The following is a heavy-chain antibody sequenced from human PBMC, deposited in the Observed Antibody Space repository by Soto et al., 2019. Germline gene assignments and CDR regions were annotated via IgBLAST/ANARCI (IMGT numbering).Heavy chain of an antibody. V-gene: IGHV3-48*02. D-gene: IGHD6-19*01. CDR2: ISGGGRPI. CDR3: ASDLGWAFDS. CDR1: GFTFSTFS. J-gene: IGHJ4*02. Sequence: EVQLVETGGGSVQPGGSLRLSCAASGFTFSTFSMNWVRQAPGRGLEWISYISGGGRPISYANSVKGRFTFSRDNAKNSLNLQMDSLTDEDTAVYYCASDLGWAFDSWGQGTLVTVSS.